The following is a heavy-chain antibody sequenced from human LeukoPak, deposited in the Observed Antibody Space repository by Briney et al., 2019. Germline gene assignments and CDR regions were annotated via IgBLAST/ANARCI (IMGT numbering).Heavy chain of an antibody. D-gene: IGHD3-10*01. Sequence: GGSLRLSCAASGFTFSSYWMHWVRQAPGKGLVWVSRINSDGGSTSYADSMKGRFTISRDNDKNTLYLQMNSLRAEDTAVYYCARDREPDYYGRWELDYWGQGTLLTVSS. CDR2: INSDGGST. CDR3: ARDREPDYYGRWELDY. V-gene: IGHV3-74*01. J-gene: IGHJ4*02. CDR1: GFTFSSYW.